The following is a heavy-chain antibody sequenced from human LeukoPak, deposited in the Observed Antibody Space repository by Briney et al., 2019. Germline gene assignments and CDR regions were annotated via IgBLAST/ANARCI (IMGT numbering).Heavy chain of an antibody. Sequence: GGPLRLSCAASGITFNRYDMSWVRQAPGKGLEWVSSISSSSSYIYYADSVKGRFTISRDNAKNSLYLQMNSLRAEDTAVYYCARDYCSSTSCPGPFDYWGQGTLVTVSS. CDR2: ISSSSSYI. CDR1: GITFNRYD. J-gene: IGHJ4*02. D-gene: IGHD2-2*01. CDR3: ARDYCSSTSCPGPFDY. V-gene: IGHV3-21*01.